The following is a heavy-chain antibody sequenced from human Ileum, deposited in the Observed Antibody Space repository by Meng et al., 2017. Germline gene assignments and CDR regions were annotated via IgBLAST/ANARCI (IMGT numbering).Heavy chain of an antibody. D-gene: IGHD2-8*01. CDR1: VGYPSRGDYY. J-gene: IGHJ4*02. V-gene: IGHV4-30-4*01. CDR2: ICSNGNT. CDR3: ARAPKYCTNAVCSRPLDS. Sequence: QVQLQESGPRLVKPSQTPSLTCTVSVGYPSRGDYYWSWVRQSPGKGPEWIGYICSNGNTYSNPSLRGRLMISIDTSKNQFSLKRSSVTAADKAVYYCARAPKYCTNAVCSRPLDSWGQGTLVTVSS.